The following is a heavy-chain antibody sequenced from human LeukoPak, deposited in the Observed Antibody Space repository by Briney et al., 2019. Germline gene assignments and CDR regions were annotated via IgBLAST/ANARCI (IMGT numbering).Heavy chain of an antibody. CDR2: ITSSGDKI. Sequence: GGSLRLSCAASGFIFRTYPTSWVRRAPGKGLEWVSAITSSGDKIYYTNSVKGRFTISRDNSRNTLSLQMNSLRPEDTAVYYCAKENPVGGTNYFDYWGQGTLVTVSS. J-gene: IGHJ4*02. V-gene: IGHV3-23*01. CDR1: GFIFRTYP. D-gene: IGHD1-26*01. CDR3: AKENPVGGTNYFDY.